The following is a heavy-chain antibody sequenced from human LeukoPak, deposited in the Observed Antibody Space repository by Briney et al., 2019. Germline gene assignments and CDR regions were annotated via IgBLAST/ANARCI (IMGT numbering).Heavy chain of an antibody. J-gene: IGHJ4*02. D-gene: IGHD5-18*01. CDR1: GFTFGSYA. CDR3: AKDKSRGYIYGAD. Sequence: GGSLRLSCAASGFTFGSYAMTWVRQAPGKGLEWVSSISDSADTTYYADSVKGRFTISRDNSRNTLYLQMNSLRAEDTAVYYRAKDKSRGYIYGADWGQGTLVTVSS. CDR2: ISDSADTT. V-gene: IGHV3-23*01.